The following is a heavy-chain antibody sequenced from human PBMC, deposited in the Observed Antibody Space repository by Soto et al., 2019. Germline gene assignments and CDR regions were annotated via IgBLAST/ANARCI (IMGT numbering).Heavy chain of an antibody. CDR2: ISYDGSNK. CDR3: ARSPGCGLYYFDY. V-gene: IGHV3-30-3*01. J-gene: IGHJ4*02. D-gene: IGHD2-21*01. CDR1: GFTFSSYA. Sequence: GGSLRLSCAASGFTFSSYAMHWVRQAPGKGLEWVAVISYDGSNKYYADSVKGRFTISRDNSKNTLYLQMNSLRAEDTAVYYCARSPGCGLYYFDYWGQGTLVTVSS.